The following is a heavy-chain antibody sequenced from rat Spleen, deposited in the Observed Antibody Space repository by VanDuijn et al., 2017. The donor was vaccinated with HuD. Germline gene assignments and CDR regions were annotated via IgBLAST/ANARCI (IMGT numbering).Heavy chain of an antibody. V-gene: IGHV5-7*01. CDR2: ISWGGSST. CDR3: ARNRLPGPPWVGVFDY. J-gene: IGHJ2*01. CDR1: GFTFDDYV. D-gene: IGHD1-4*01. Sequence: EVKLVESGGGLVQPGRSLKLSCAASGFTFDDYVMAWVRQAPKNGLEWVASISWGGSSTYYPDNVKGRFTISRDNAKNTQYLQMDSLRSEDTATYYCARNRLPGPPWVGVFDYWGQGVMVTVSS.